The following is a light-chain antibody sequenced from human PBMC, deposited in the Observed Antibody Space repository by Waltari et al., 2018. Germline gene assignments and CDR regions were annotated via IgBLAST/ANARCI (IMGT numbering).Light chain of an antibody. Sequence: LTQSPATLSLSPGERATLSCRASQSVTRYLAWYQHKPGQAPRLLIYDASIRVTGIPARFSGSGSGTDFTLTITSLEPEDFAVYYCQQRSDWRGLTFGGGTKVEIK. J-gene: IGKJ4*01. CDR1: QSVTRY. CDR2: DAS. CDR3: QQRSDWRGLT. V-gene: IGKV3-11*01.